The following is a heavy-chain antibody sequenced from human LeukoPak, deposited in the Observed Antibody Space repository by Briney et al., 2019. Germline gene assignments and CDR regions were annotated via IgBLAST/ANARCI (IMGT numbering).Heavy chain of an antibody. CDR1: GFTFSSYA. J-gene: IGHJ4*02. D-gene: IGHD2-15*01. CDR3: AHAPGGSSSDY. CDR2: ISGSGGST. V-gene: IGHV3-23*01. Sequence: GGSLRLSCAASGFTFSSYAMSWVRQAPGKGLEWVSAISGSGGSTYYADSVKGRFTISRDNSKNTLYLQMNSLKAEDTAVYYCAHAPGGSSSDYWGQGTLVTVSS.